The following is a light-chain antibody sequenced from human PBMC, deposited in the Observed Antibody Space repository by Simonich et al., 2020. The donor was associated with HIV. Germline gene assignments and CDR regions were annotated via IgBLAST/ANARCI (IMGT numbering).Light chain of an antibody. V-gene: IGKV3-15*01. CDR3: QQYNYWSPT. CDR1: QSISSY. J-gene: IGKJ1*01. Sequence: EVVMTQSPATLSVSPGERATLSCRASQSISSYLAWYQQKPGQTPTLLIYGATTRAPGIPARFSGSGSGTEFTLTISSLQSEDFAVYYCQQYNYWSPTFGQGTKVEIK. CDR2: GAT.